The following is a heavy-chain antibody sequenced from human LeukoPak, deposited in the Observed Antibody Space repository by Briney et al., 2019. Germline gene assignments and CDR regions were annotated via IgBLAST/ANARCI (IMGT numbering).Heavy chain of an antibody. CDR2: ISSDGSST. J-gene: IGHJ6*03. V-gene: IGHV3-74*01. Sequence: GGSLRLSCAASGFTFRSYWMHWVRQAPGKGLVWVSRISSDGSSTIYADSVKGRFTMSRENAYNTLYLQMNSLRGEDTAVYYCARQWELPGAYSMDVWGKGTTVTVSS. CDR1: GFTFRSYW. D-gene: IGHD1-26*01. CDR3: ARQWELPGAYSMDV.